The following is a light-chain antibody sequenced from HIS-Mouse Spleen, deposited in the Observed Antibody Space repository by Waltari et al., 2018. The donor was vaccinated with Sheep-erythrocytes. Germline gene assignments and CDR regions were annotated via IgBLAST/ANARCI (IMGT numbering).Light chain of an antibody. J-gene: IGKJ3*01. Sequence: DIVMTQSPLSLPVTPGEPASISCRSSQSLLHSNGYNYLDWYLQKPGQSPQLLIYLGSNRASGVADRFSVSRSGTDFTLKIGRVEAEDVGVYYCMQALQTPIFTFGPGTKVDIK. CDR2: LGS. CDR1: QSLLHSNGYNY. CDR3: MQALQTPIFT. V-gene: IGKV2-28*01.